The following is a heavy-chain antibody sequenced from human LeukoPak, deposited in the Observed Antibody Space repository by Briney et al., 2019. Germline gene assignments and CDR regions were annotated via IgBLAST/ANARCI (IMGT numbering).Heavy chain of an antibody. J-gene: IGHJ4*02. Sequence: GGSLRLSCAAPGFTISSYYMAWVRQAPGKGLEWVSVIYHSGNTDYADSVKGRFTISRDNAKNSLYLQMNSLRAEGTAVYYCARDRDIGVEPTRSALDSWGQGTLVIVSS. CDR3: ARDRDIGVEPTRSALDS. CDR1: GFTISSYY. CDR2: IYHSGNT. D-gene: IGHD2-2*01. V-gene: IGHV3-53*01.